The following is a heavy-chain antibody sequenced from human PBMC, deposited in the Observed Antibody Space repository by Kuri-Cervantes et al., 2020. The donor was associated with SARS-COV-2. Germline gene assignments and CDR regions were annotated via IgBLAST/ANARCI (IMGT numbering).Heavy chain of an antibody. CDR1: GFSVNSSR. V-gene: IGHV3-53*01. CDR3: ARGAVVPAAIEGHRGYYYGMDV. CDR2: IFAGGNT. D-gene: IGHD2-2*01. Sequence: GESLKISCAASGFSVNSSRMPWVRQAPGKGLEWVSIIFAGGNTLLADSVRGRFTITRDNAKNTLYLQMNSLRAEDTAVYYCARGAVVPAAIEGHRGYYYGMDVWGQGTKVTVSS. J-gene: IGHJ6*02.